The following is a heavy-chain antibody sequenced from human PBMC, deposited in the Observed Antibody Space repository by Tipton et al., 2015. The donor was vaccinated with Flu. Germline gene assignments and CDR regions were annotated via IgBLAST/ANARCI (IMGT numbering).Heavy chain of an antibody. D-gene: IGHD6-13*01. J-gene: IGHJ5*02. Sequence: SLRLSCAASGFIFSTFSLNWVRQAPGKGLEWVSYISSSGTTTYYADSVKGRFTISRDNAKNSLYLQMNSLRAEDTAVYYCAREQQQAITWGQGTLVTVSS. CDR1: GFIFSTFS. CDR2: ISSSGTTT. CDR3: AREQQQAIT. V-gene: IGHV3-48*04.